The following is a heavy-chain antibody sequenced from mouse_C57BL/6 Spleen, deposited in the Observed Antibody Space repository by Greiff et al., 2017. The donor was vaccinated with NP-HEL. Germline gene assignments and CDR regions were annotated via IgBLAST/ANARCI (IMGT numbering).Heavy chain of an antibody. D-gene: IGHD4-1*01. CDR1: GFTFSSYG. CDR3: ARGANWDVDC. CDR2: ISSGGSYT. V-gene: IGHV5-6*01. Sequence: EVKLMESGGDLVKPGGSLKLSCAASGFTFSSYGMSWVRQTPDKRLEWVATISSGGSYTYYPDSVKGRFTLSRDNAKNTLYLQMSSLKSEDTAMYYCARGANWDVDCRGQGTTLPVSS. J-gene: IGHJ2*01.